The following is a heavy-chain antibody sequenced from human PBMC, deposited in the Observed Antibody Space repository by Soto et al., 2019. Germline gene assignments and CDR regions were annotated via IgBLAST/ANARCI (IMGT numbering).Heavy chain of an antibody. CDR3: ATIRGYCSSASCYEYSSSSGLSFDY. D-gene: IGHD2-2*01. Sequence: ASVKVSCKASGYTFTSYGISWVRQAPGQGLEWMGWISPYNGNTNYAQKLQGRVTMTTDTSTSTAYMELRSLRSDDTAVYYCATIRGYCSSASCYEYSSSSGLSFDYWGQGTLVTVSS. CDR1: GYTFTSYG. CDR2: ISPYNGNT. V-gene: IGHV1-18*04. J-gene: IGHJ4*02.